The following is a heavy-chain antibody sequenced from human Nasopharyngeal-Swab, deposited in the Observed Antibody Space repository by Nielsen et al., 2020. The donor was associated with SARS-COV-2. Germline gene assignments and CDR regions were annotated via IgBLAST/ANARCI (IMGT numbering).Heavy chain of an antibody. Sequence: SLKISCAASGFTFSDYYMSWIRQAPGKGLEWVSYISSSGSTIYYADSVKGRFTISRDNAKNSLYLQMSSLRAEDTAVYYCARDSLPWPVPEYFQHWGQGTLVTVSS. V-gene: IGHV3-11*04. CDR1: GFTFSDYY. D-gene: IGHD6-19*01. CDR2: ISSSGSTI. CDR3: ARDSLPWPVPEYFQH. J-gene: IGHJ1*01.